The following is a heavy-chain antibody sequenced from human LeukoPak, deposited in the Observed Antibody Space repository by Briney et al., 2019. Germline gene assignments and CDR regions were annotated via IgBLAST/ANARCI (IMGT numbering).Heavy chain of an antibody. V-gene: IGHV1-69*05. Sequence: SVKVSCKASGGTFSSYAISWVRQAPGQGLEWMGGIIPIFGTANYAQKFQGRVTITRDTSASTAYMELSSLRSEDTAVYYCASSARSSGWYVLDYWGQGTLVTVSS. J-gene: IGHJ4*02. CDR3: ASSARSSGWYVLDY. D-gene: IGHD6-19*01. CDR2: IIPIFGTA. CDR1: GGTFSSYA.